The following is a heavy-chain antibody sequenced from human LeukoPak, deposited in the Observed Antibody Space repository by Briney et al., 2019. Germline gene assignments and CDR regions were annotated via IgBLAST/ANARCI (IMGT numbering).Heavy chain of an antibody. CDR3: AKAAVYHDYCPDS. V-gene: IGHV3-23*01. CDR1: GFVFRTYT. Sequence: PGRSLRLSCAVSGFVFRTYTMSWVRHAPGRGLEWVSSISSSGGSTYSADSVTGRFSISRDNSKNTLYMQVSSLRPEDTAVYYCAKAAVYHDYCPDSWGQGTLVTVSS. CDR2: ISSSGGST. J-gene: IGHJ4*02. D-gene: IGHD2/OR15-2a*01.